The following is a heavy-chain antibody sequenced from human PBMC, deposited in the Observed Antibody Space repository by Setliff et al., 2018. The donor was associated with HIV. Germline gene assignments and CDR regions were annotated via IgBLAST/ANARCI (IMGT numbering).Heavy chain of an antibody. D-gene: IGHD5-12*01. J-gene: IGHJ4*02. CDR1: GDSISGYY. CDR2: VFYTGFA. V-gene: IGHV4-59*08. CDR3: ARQMPIPGIAITPVDY. Sequence: PSETLSLTCTVSGDSISGYYWSWIRQPPGKGLEWMGYVFYTGFAAYNPSLKSRLTISVDTSKSQFSLTLTSVTAADTAVYYCARQMPIPGIAITPVDYWGQGALVTVSS.